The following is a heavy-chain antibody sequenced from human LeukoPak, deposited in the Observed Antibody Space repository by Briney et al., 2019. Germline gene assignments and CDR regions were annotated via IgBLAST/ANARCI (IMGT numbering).Heavy chain of an antibody. D-gene: IGHD3-10*01. J-gene: IGHJ4*02. Sequence: GGSLRLSCSASGFTFSSFGIHWVRQAPGKGLEWVAFIRYDGSNKYYADSVKGRFTISRDNPKNTLYLQMNSLRAEDTAVYYCAKAGSMVRGVTRFDYWGQGTLVTVSS. V-gene: IGHV3-30*02. CDR3: AKAGSMVRGVTRFDY. CDR2: IRYDGSNK. CDR1: GFTFSSFG.